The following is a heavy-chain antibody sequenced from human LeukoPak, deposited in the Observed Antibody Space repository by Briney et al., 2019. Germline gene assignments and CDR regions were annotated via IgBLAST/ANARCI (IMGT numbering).Heavy chain of an antibody. CDR2: ISRSGSSI. CDR1: GFTFSSYG. V-gene: IGHV3-21*01. J-gene: IGHJ4*02. CDR3: VIFDSSGLFSEY. Sequence: GGSLRLSCAASGFTFSSYGMNWVRQAPGKGLEWVSSISRSGSSIYYADSLKGRFTISRDNAKNSLYLQMNSLRAEDTAVYYGVIFDSSGLFSEYWGQGTLVTVSA. D-gene: IGHD3-22*01.